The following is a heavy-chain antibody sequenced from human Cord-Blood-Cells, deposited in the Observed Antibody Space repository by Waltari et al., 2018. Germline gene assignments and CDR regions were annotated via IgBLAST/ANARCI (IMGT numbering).Heavy chain of an antibody. D-gene: IGHD6-13*01. CDR1: GYTFTSYD. CDR2: MNPNSGNT. Sequence: QVQLVQSGAEVKKPGASVKVSCKASGYTFTSYDINWVRQATGQGLEWMGWMNPNSGNTGYAQKFQGRVTMTRNTSISTAYMDLSSLRSEDTAVYYCIAAAGQGSHNWFDPWGQGTLVTVSS. CDR3: IAAAGQGSHNWFDP. V-gene: IGHV1-8*01. J-gene: IGHJ5*02.